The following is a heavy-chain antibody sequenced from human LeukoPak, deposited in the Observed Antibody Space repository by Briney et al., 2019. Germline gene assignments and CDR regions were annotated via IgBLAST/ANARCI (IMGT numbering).Heavy chain of an antibody. CDR2: IRYDGNNK. D-gene: IGHD4-17*01. V-gene: IGHV3-30*02. J-gene: IGHJ3*02. CDR1: GFTFRSYG. CDR3: AKGYGDLVAFDI. Sequence: GGSLRLSCAASGFTFRSYGMDWVRQAPGKGLEWVAFIRYDGNNKDYADSVKGRFTISRDNSKNTLYLQMNSLRAEDTAVYYCAKGYGDLVAFDIWGQGTMVTGSS.